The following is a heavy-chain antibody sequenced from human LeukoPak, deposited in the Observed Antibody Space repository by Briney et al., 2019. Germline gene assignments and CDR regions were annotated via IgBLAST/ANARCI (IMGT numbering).Heavy chain of an antibody. D-gene: IGHD3-3*01. CDR3: AIGITIFGVVNPPAY. Sequence: GGSLRLSCAASGFTFSSYAMHWVRQAPGKGLEYVSAISSNGGSTYYANSVKGRFTISRDNSKNTLYLQMGSLRAEDMAVYYCAIGITIFGVVNPPAYWGQGTLVTVSS. CDR1: GFTFSSYA. J-gene: IGHJ4*02. V-gene: IGHV3-64*01. CDR2: ISSNGGST.